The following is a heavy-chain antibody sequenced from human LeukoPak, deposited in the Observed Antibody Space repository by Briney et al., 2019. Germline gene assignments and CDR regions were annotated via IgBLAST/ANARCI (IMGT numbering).Heavy chain of an antibody. V-gene: IGHV4-39*01. Sequence: SETLSLTCTVSGGSISSSSYYWGWIRQPPGKGLEWIGSIYYSGSTYYNPSLKSRVTISVDTPKNQFSLKLSSVTAADTAVYYCARHYYDSSGYFDYWGQGTLVTVSS. CDR3: ARHYYDSSGYFDY. CDR2: IYYSGST. CDR1: GGSISSSSYY. J-gene: IGHJ4*02. D-gene: IGHD3-22*01.